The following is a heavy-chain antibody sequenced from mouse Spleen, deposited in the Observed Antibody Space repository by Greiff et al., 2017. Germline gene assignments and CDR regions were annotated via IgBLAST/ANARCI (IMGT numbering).Heavy chain of an antibody. V-gene: IGHV14-4*01. CDR2: IDPENGDT. Sequence: EVQLQESGAELVRPGASVKLSCTASGFNFKDDYMHWVKQRPEQGLEWIGWIDPENGDTEYASKFQGKATITADTSSNTAYLQLSSLTSEDTAVYYSTFYGNYTWFAYWGQGTLVTVSA. D-gene: IGHD2-1*01. CDR1: GFNFKDDY. CDR3: TFYGNYTWFAY. J-gene: IGHJ3*01.